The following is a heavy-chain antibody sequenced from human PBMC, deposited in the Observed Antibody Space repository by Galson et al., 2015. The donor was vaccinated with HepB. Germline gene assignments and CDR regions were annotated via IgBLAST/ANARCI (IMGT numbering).Heavy chain of an antibody. J-gene: IGHJ3*02. CDR2: IIPIFGVI. Sequence: SVKVSCKASGGTSDTNAISWVRQAPGQGLEWMGGIIPIFGVIKYAQKFQGRVTITADKSASTTYMEVSSLRSEDTAVYYCATDGRGYSGYDPLSDAFDIWGQGTMVTVSS. CDR1: GGTSDTNA. D-gene: IGHD5-12*01. V-gene: IGHV1-69*10. CDR3: ATDGRGYSGYDPLSDAFDI.